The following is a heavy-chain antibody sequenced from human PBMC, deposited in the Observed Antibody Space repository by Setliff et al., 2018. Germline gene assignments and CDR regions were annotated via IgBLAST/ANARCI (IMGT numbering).Heavy chain of an antibody. V-gene: IGHV3-73*01. CDR2: IRGRTDNYAT. Sequence: GGSLRLSCAASGFSFSGSAVYWVRQASVKGLEWIGRIRGRTDNYATAYAASVRGRFTISRDDSKNTAYLQMNSLKTEDTAVYYCTFAWDGYDVFDIWGQGTMVTVSS. D-gene: IGHD5-18*01. J-gene: IGHJ3*02. CDR1: GFSFSGSA. CDR3: TFAWDGYDVFDI.